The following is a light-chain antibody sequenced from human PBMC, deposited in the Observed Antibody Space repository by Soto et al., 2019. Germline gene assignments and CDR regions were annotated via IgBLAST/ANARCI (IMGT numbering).Light chain of an antibody. Sequence: IVMTQSPVTLSVSPGERVTLSCRASETVRTNLAWFQQKPGQTPRLLTFGASTRATGIPTRFTGSGSETEFTLTIASLQSEDLAVYYCQQYYNWPAYTFGQGTKLEI. V-gene: IGKV3-15*01. J-gene: IGKJ2*01. CDR1: ETVRTN. CDR2: GAS. CDR3: QQYYNWPAYT.